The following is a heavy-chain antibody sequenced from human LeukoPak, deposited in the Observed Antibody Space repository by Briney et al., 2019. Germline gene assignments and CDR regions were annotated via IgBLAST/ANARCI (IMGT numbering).Heavy chain of an antibody. Sequence: ASVKVSCTASGYTFTSYYMHWVRQAPGQGLEWMGIINPSGGSTSYAQKFQGRLTMTRDMSTSTVYMELSSLRSEDTAVYYCARAYRWFGELSSGHWGQGTLVTVSS. CDR2: INPSGGST. CDR1: GYTFTSYY. J-gene: IGHJ4*02. D-gene: IGHD3-10*01. V-gene: IGHV1-46*01. CDR3: ARAYRWFGELSSGH.